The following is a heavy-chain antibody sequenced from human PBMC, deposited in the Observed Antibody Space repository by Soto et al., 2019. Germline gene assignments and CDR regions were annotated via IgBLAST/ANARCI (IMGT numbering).Heavy chain of an antibody. CDR3: AIVNSSIEYSNRLAV. CDR2: ISGGGTYR. J-gene: IGHJ6*02. Sequence: GGSLRLSCAASGLTFSHYSMNWVRQAPGKGLEWVSSISGGGTYRYYAESVKGRLTISRDNAKNALDLQMNSLRAEDTAVYYYAIVNSSIEYSNRLAVCGQGTTVTGSS. CDR1: GLTFSHYS. V-gene: IGHV3-21*01. D-gene: IGHD6-13*01.